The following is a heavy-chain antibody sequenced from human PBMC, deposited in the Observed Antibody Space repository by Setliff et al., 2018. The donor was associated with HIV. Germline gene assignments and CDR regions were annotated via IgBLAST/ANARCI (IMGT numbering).Heavy chain of an antibody. CDR2: INHSGGT. Sequence: SETLSLTCAVYGGSFSGYYWSWIRQPPGKGLEWIGEINHSGGTSYNLSLKIRVSTSVDTSKNQFSLRLSSVTAADSAVYYCARLYYAISTAYVDGFDSWGQGTLVTVSS. CDR1: GGSFSGYY. V-gene: IGHV4-34*01. CDR3: ARLYYAISTAYVDGFDS. D-gene: IGHD3-9*01. J-gene: IGHJ4*02.